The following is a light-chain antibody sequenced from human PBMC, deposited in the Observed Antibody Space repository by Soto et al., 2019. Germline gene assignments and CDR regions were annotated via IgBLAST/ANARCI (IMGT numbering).Light chain of an antibody. CDR1: ESIDSW. CDR2: DAS. CDR3: QQYNSYPWT. V-gene: IGKV1-5*01. J-gene: IGKJ1*01. Sequence: GDRGTITCRASESIDSWLAWHQQKPGKAPKLLIYDASNLESGVPSRFSGSGFGTEFTLTISSLQPDDFATYYCQQYNSYPWTFGQGTKVDIK.